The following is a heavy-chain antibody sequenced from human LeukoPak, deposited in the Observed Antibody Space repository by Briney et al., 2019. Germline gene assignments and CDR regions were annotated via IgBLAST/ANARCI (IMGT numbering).Heavy chain of an antibody. D-gene: IGHD3-9*01. V-gene: IGHV4-4*07. CDR3: ARDAPSDYDILTGYGEFDY. Sequence: PSETLSLTCTVSGGSISSYYWSWIRQPAGKGLEWIWRIYTSGSTNYNPSLKSRVTMSVDTSKNQFSLKLSSVTAADTAVYYCARDAPSDYDILTGYGEFDYWGQGTLVTVSS. J-gene: IGHJ4*02. CDR1: GGSISSYY. CDR2: IYTSGST.